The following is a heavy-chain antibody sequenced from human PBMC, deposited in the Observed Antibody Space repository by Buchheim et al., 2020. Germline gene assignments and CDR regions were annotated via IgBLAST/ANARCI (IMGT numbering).Heavy chain of an antibody. CDR3: ARGDCTNGVCPSNWFDP. CDR2: IYYSGST. J-gene: IGHJ5*02. V-gene: IGHV4-30-4*07. Sequence: QVQLQESGPGLVKPSQTLSLTCAVSGGSISSGGYSWSWIRQPPGKGLEWIGYIYYSGSTYYNPSLKSRVTISVDTSKNQFSRKLSSVTAADTAVYYCARGDCTNGVCPSNWFDPWGQGTL. CDR1: GGSISSGGYS. D-gene: IGHD2-8*01.